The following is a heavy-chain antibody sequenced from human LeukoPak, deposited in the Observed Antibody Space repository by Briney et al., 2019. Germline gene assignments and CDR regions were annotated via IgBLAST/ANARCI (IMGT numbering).Heavy chain of an antibody. D-gene: IGHD5-18*01. V-gene: IGHV3-30*18. Sequence: GGSLRLSCAASGFTFSSYGMHWVRQAPGKGLEWVAVISYDGSNKYYADSVKGRFTISRDNSKNTLYLQMNSLRAEDTAVYYCAKDRRGIQLWLGFFDYWGQGTLVTVSS. CDR2: ISYDGSNK. CDR1: GFTFSSYG. J-gene: IGHJ4*02. CDR3: AKDRRGIQLWLGFFDY.